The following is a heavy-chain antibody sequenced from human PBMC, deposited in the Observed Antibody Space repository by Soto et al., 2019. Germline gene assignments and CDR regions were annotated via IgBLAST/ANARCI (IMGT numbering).Heavy chain of an antibody. CDR3: ARTPFSLALGTVLCYFYD. J-gene: IGHJ4*02. CDR2: IFHRGTT. V-gene: IGHV4-59*01. CDR1: GASITTSY. Sequence: QVQLQESGPGLVKPSATLTLTCTVSGASITTSYWSWIRQPPGKGLEWIGYIFHRGTTNYNHSLESRVSMSVDTSKNQFSLTMTSVTAADTAVYYCARTPFSLALGTVLCYFYDWGQGTLVTVSS. D-gene: IGHD3-16*01.